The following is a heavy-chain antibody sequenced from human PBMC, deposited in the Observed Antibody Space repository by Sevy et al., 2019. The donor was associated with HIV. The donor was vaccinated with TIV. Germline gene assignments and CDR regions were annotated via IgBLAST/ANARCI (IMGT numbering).Heavy chain of an antibody. D-gene: IGHD2-2*02. CDR2: IKKDGSEK. Sequence: GGSLRLSCAASGFTFSDYSMSWVRQAPGKGLEWVASIKKDGSEKYYVQSVKGRFTVSRDNAQNSHYLQMNSLRAEDTAIYYCTRAIYNFRYWGQGTLVTVSS. J-gene: IGHJ4*02. CDR1: GFTFSDYS. CDR3: TRAIYNFRY. V-gene: IGHV3-7*04.